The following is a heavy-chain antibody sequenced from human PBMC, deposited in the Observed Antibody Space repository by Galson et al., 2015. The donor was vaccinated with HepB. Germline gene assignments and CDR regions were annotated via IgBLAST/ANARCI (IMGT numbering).Heavy chain of an antibody. Sequence: SLRLSCAASGFTFSDYYMSWIRQAPGKGLEWVSYISSSSSYTNYADSVKGRFTISRDNAKNSLYLQMNSLRAEDTAVYYCARVNMKQQLVPDYWGQGTLVTVSS. CDR3: ARVNMKQQLVPDY. V-gene: IGHV3-11*06. D-gene: IGHD6-13*01. CDR2: ISSSSSYT. J-gene: IGHJ4*02. CDR1: GFTFSDYY.